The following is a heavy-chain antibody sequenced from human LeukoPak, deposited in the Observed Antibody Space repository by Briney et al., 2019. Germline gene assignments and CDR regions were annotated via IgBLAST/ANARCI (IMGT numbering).Heavy chain of an antibody. V-gene: IGHV4-39*07. D-gene: IGHD5-18*01. CDR1: GGSISSSSYY. CDR3: ARGDTAMVTFDY. Sequence: KPSETLSLTCTVSGGSISSSSYYWGWIRQPPGKGLEWIRSIYYSGSTYYNPSLKSRVTISVDTSMNQFSLKLSSVTAADTAVYYCARGDTAMVTFDYWGQGTLVTVSS. CDR2: IYYSGST. J-gene: IGHJ4*02.